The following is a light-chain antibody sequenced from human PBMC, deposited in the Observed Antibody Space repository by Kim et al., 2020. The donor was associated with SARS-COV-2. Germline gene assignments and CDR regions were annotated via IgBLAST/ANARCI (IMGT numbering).Light chain of an antibody. Sequence: PGERAPVSCRASQSASSSYLAWYQQKPGQAPRLLSYGASSRATGIPDRFSGSGSGTDFTLTISRLEPEDFAVYYCQQYGSAPWTFGQGTKVDIK. J-gene: IGKJ1*01. CDR1: QSASSSY. CDR2: GAS. CDR3: QQYGSAPWT. V-gene: IGKV3-20*01.